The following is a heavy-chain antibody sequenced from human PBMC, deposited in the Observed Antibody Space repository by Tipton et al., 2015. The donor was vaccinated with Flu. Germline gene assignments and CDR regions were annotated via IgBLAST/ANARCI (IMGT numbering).Heavy chain of an antibody. CDR1: RGSISSSGYY. CDR2: IYYDGST. J-gene: IGHJ4*02. V-gene: IGHV4-39*01. D-gene: IGHD6-19*01. Sequence: TLSLTCTVSRGSISSSGYYWGWIRQPPGKGLEWIGSIYYDGSTYHNPSLKSRVTISVDTSKDQFSLTLSSVTVADTAVYYCAATGFNNGWYSWTYWGQGSLVTVSS. CDR3: AATGFNNGWYSWTY.